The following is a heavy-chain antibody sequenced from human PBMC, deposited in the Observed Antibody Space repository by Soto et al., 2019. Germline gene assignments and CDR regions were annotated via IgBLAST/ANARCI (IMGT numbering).Heavy chain of an antibody. V-gene: IGHV3-9*01. J-gene: IGHJ2*01. CDR3: AKDRHDYGDYDWYFDL. Sequence: EVQLVESGGGLVQPGRSLRLSCAASGFTFDDYAMHWVLQAPGKGLEWVSGISWNSGSIGYADSVKGRFTISRDNAKNSLYLQMNSLRAEDTALYYCAKDRHDYGDYDWYFDLWGRGTLVTVSS. D-gene: IGHD4-17*01. CDR1: GFTFDDYA. CDR2: ISWNSGSI.